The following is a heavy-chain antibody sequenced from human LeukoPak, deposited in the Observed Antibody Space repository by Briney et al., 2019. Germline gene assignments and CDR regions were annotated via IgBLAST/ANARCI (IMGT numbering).Heavy chain of an antibody. V-gene: IGHV3-48*02. CDR3: ARDKVTGTVREYYFDY. J-gene: IGHJ4*02. CDR1: GFTFSIYS. D-gene: IGHD1-14*01. CDR2: ISRSSSTL. Sequence: GGSLRLSCVASGFTFSIYSMNWVRQAPGKELEWVSYISRSSSTLYYADSVRGRFTISRDNDKNSLYLQMNSLRDADTAVYYCARDKVTGTVREYYFDYWGQGTLVTVSS.